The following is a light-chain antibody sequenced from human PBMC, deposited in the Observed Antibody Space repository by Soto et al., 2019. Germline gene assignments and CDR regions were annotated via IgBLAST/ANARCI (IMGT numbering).Light chain of an antibody. Sequence: QSALTQPASVSGSPGQSITISFTGTSSDVGASNYVSWFQQRPGKAPKLIIFEVRNRPSGVSTRFSGSKSGNTASLTISGLQPEDEADYYCSSDTTSGTLGVFGGGTKLTFL. J-gene: IGLJ2*01. CDR1: SSDVGASNY. CDR3: SSDTTSGTLGV. V-gene: IGLV2-14*01. CDR2: EVR.